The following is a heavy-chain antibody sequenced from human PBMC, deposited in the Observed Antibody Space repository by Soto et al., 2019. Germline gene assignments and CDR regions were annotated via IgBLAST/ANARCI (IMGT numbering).Heavy chain of an antibody. CDR1: GYTFTSYG. Sequence: QVQLVQSGAEVKKPGASVKVSCKASGYTFTSYGISWVRQAPGQGLEWMGWIRAYNGNTNYAQKLQGRVTMTTDTSTSTAYMELRSGRSDDTAVYYCASIKGYSYGYVRSYGMDVWGQGTTVTVSS. CDR3: ASIKGYSYGYVRSYGMDV. V-gene: IGHV1-18*04. CDR2: IRAYNGNT. D-gene: IGHD5-18*01. J-gene: IGHJ6*02.